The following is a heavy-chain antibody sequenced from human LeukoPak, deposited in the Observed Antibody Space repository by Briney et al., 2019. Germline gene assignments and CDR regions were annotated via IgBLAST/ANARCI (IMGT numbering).Heavy chain of an antibody. Sequence: GGSLRLSCPASGFTFSSYGMHWVRQAPGKGLGWVAVISYDGSNKYYADSVKGRFTISRDNSKNTPYLQMNSLRAEDTAVYYCAKDLRTMIVVVGMDVWGQGTTVTISS. J-gene: IGHJ6*02. D-gene: IGHD3-22*01. V-gene: IGHV3-30*18. CDR2: ISYDGSNK. CDR1: GFTFSSYG. CDR3: AKDLRTMIVVVGMDV.